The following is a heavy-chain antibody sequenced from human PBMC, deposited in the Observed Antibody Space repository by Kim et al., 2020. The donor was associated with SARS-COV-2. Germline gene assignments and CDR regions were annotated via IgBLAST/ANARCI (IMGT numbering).Heavy chain of an antibody. D-gene: IGHD6-13*01. CDR2: K. Sequence: KYYADSGKGRFTISRDNSKNPLYLQMNSLRAEDTAVYYCAREGFAAGFDYWGQGTLVTVSS. CDR3: AREGFAAGFDY. V-gene: IGHV3-30*01. J-gene: IGHJ4*02.